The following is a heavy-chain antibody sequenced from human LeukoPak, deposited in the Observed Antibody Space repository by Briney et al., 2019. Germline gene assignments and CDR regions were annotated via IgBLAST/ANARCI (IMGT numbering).Heavy chain of an antibody. D-gene: IGHD6-19*01. CDR1: GFTFTSDA. CDR3: AKCSTSAYTTGWCNWIDP. Sequence: GGSLRLSCVASGFTFTSDAMNWVRQAPGKGLEWVSSTVSRGTTQYADSVKGRFTVSRDTSKNTLYLQMNSLRADDAAVYYCAKCSTSAYTTGWCNWIDPWGQGTLVTVSS. CDR2: TVSRGTT. J-gene: IGHJ5*02. V-gene: IGHV3-23*01.